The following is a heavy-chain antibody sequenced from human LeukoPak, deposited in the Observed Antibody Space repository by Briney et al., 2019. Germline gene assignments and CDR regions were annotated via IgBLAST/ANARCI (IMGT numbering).Heavy chain of an antibody. CDR3: AKGSKGVVFTRDHYMDV. D-gene: IGHD3-3*01. V-gene: IGHV3-7*01. Sequence: AGGSLRLSCAASGFTFSSYWMSWVRQAPGKGLEWVANIKQDGSEKYYVDSVKGRFTISRDNAKNSLYLQMNSLRAEDTALYYCAKGSKGVVFTRDHYMDVWGKGTTVTISS. J-gene: IGHJ6*03. CDR2: IKQDGSEK. CDR1: GFTFSSYW.